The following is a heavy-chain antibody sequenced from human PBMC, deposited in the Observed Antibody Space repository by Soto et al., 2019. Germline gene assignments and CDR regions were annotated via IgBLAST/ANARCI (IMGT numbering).Heavy chain of an antibody. V-gene: IGHV3-64D*08. CDR3: VKHLLPYGDYV. Sequence: GGSLRLSCAASGFTVSSNYMSWVRQAPGKGLEYVSAISSNGGSTYYADSVKGRFTISRDNCKNTLYLQMSSLRAEDTAVYYCVKHLLPYGDYVWGQGTLVTVSS. CDR2: ISSNGGST. J-gene: IGHJ4*02. D-gene: IGHD4-17*01. CDR1: GFTVSSNY.